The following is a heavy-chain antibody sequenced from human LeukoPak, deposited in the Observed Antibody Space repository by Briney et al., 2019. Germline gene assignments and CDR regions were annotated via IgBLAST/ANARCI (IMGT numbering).Heavy chain of an antibody. D-gene: IGHD6-19*01. V-gene: IGHV1-18*01. CDR3: ARDSSGWPNWFDP. Sequence: ASVKVSCKASGDTFTSYGISWVRQTPGQGLEWMGWISAYNGNTNYAQKLQGRVTMTTDTSTSTAYMELRSLRSDDTAVYYCARDSSGWPNWFDPWGQGTLVTVSS. CDR1: GDTFTSYG. J-gene: IGHJ5*02. CDR2: ISAYNGNT.